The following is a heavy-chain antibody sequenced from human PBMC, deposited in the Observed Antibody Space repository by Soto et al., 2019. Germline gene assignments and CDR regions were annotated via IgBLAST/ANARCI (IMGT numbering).Heavy chain of an antibody. V-gene: IGHV3-15*05. D-gene: IGHD3-16*01. CDR2: IKSKTDGGTT. Sequence: RLFSQAPGIGLEWVGRIKSKTDGGTTDYAAPVKGRFTISRDDSKNTLYLQMNSLKTEDTAVYYCIPLPWGWCQGTTVTVS. CDR3: IPLPWG. J-gene: IGHJ6*02.